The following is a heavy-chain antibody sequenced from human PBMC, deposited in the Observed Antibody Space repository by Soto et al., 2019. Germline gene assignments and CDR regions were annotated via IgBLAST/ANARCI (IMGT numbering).Heavy chain of an antibody. Sequence: QITLKESGPTLVKPTQTLTLTCTFSGFSLSTSGVGVGWIRQPPGKALEWLALIYWDDDKRYSPSLKSRLTITQDPSKNQVAHTQTNMDPLDPAPYYSAPTPPRYDSSGYYPPHFAYCGQRTLVTVSS. CDR2: IYWDDDK. CDR1: GFSLSTSGVG. V-gene: IGHV2-5*02. CDR3: APTPPRYDSSGYYPPHFAY. D-gene: IGHD3-22*01. J-gene: IGHJ4*02.